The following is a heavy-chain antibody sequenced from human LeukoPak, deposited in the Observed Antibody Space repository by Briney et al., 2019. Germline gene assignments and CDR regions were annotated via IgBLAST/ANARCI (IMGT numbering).Heavy chain of an antibody. V-gene: IGHV3-74*01. CDR3: ARLSSAWYDDY. J-gene: IGHJ4*02. D-gene: IGHD6-19*01. CDR2: INSDESIT. CDR1: GFTFSSSW. Sequence: PGGSLRLSCAASGFTFSSSWMYWVRQAPGKGRVWVSRINSDESITTYADSVKGRFTISRDNAKNSLYLQMSSLRDEDTAVYYCARLSSAWYDDYWGQGTLVTVSS.